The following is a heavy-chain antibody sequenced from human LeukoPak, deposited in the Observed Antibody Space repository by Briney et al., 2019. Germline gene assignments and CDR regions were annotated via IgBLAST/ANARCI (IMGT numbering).Heavy chain of an antibody. V-gene: IGHV3-9*01. CDR1: GFTFDDYG. CDR3: ARDRSTIFGVVIVPDY. CDR2: ISWSSGNI. J-gene: IGHJ4*02. Sequence: PGGSLRLSCAASGFTFDDYGMHWVRQDPGKGLEWVSGISWSSGNIGYAASVKGRFTISRDNAKNSLYLQMNSLRAEDTAVYYCARDRSTIFGVVIVPDYWGQGTLVTVSS. D-gene: IGHD3-3*01.